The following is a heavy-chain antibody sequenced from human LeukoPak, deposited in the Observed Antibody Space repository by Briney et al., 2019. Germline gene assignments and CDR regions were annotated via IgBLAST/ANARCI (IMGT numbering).Heavy chain of an antibody. CDR2: IRSKANSYAT. CDR1: GFTFSGSA. Sequence: GGSLRLSCAASGFTFSGSAMHWVRQASGKGLEWVGRIRSKANSYATAYAASVKGRFTISRDDSKNTAYLQMNSLKTEDTAVYYCTRSGSPHYYYYYMDVWGKGTTVTISS. CDR3: TRSGSPHYYYYYMDV. J-gene: IGHJ6*03. V-gene: IGHV3-73*01. D-gene: IGHD6-13*01.